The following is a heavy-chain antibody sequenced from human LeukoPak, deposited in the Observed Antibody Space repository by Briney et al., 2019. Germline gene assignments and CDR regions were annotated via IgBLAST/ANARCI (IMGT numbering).Heavy chain of an antibody. CDR3: ARRHYYDSSGYFLWAFDI. V-gene: IGHV3-33*01. J-gene: IGHJ3*02. Sequence: GGSLRLSCAASGFSFSNYGFHWVRQAPGKGLDWVSAISYDGKNIHYADSVKGRFTISRDNSRNTVYLQMNSLRAEDTAVYYCARRHYYDSSGYFLWAFDIWGQGTMVTVSS. CDR2: ISYDGKNI. CDR1: GFSFSNYG. D-gene: IGHD3-22*01.